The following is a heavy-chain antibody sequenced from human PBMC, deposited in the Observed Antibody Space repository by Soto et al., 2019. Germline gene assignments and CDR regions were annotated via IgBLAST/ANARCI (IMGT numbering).Heavy chain of an antibody. CDR3: AGNLDYGDYSSPFDY. Sequence: EVQLVESGGGLVQPGGSLRLSCAASGFTVSSNYMSWVRQAPGNGLEWVSVIYSGGSTYYADSVKGRFTISRDNSKNTLYLQMNSLRAVDTAVYYCAGNLDYGDYSSPFDYWGQGTLVTVSS. D-gene: IGHD4-17*01. V-gene: IGHV3-66*01. CDR1: GFTVSSNY. J-gene: IGHJ4*02. CDR2: IYSGGST.